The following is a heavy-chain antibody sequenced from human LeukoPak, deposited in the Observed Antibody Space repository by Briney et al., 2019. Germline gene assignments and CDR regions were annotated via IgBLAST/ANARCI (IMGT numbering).Heavy chain of an antibody. Sequence: GGSLRLACTASGFSFSDYYMSWIRQAPGKGLEWVSYISSSGSTIYYADSVKGRFTISRDNAKNSLYLQMNSPRAEDTAVYYCASDLTSSGWNGSDYWGQGTLVTVSS. CDR2: ISSSGSTI. J-gene: IGHJ4*02. CDR3: ASDLTSSGWNGSDY. CDR1: GFSFSDYY. V-gene: IGHV3-11*04. D-gene: IGHD6-19*01.